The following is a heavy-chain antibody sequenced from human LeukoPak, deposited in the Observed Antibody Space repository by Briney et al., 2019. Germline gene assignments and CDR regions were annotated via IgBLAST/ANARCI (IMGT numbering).Heavy chain of an antibody. CDR1: GFTFSSYA. CDR2: ISGSGGST. Sequence: GGSLRLSCAASGFTFSSYAMSWVRQAPGKGLEWVSAISGSGGSTYYADSVKGRFTISRDNSKNTLYLQMNSLRAEDTVVYYCAKAGVGEKQQLVRGFDYWGQGTLVTVSS. V-gene: IGHV3-23*01. D-gene: IGHD6-13*01. CDR3: AKAGVGEKQQLVRGFDY. J-gene: IGHJ4*02.